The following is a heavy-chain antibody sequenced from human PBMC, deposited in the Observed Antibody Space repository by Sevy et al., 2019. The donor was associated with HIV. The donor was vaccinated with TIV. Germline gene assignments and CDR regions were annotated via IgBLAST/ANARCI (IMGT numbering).Heavy chain of an antibody. V-gene: IGHV4-59*01. J-gene: IGHJ6*02. CDR1: GGSISSYY. D-gene: IGHD3-10*01. CDR3: ARGPHYYGSGSYSPWGYYGMDV. CDR2: IYYSGST. Sequence: SETLSLTCTVSGGSISSYYWSWIRQPPGKGLEWIGYIYYSGSTNYNPSLKSRVTISVDTSKNQFSLKLSSVTAADTAVYYCARGPHYYGSGSYSPWGYYGMDVWGQGTTVTVSS.